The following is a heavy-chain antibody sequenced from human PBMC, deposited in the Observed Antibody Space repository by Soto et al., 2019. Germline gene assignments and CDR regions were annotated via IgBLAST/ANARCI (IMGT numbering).Heavy chain of an antibody. V-gene: IGHV1-2*02. CDR3: ARDRARGSLWFGD. J-gene: IGHJ4*02. CDR2: IHPNNGGT. CDR1: GYTFTGYY. D-gene: IGHD3-10*01. Sequence: QVQLAQSGAEVKKPGASVKVSCKASGYTFTGYYMHWVRQAPGQGLEWMGWIHPNNGGTKYALKFQGRVTLTRDTSISTAYMELSSLRSDDTAVYYCARDRARGSLWFGDWGQGTLVTVSS.